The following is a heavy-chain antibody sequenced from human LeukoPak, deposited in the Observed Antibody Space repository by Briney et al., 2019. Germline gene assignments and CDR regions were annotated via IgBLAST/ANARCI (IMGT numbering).Heavy chain of an antibody. Sequence: ASVKVSCKASGYTFTSYGISWVRQAPGQGLEWMGWISAYNGNTNYAQKLQGRVTMTTDTSTSTAYMELRSLRSDDTAVYYCARAPTDDYCTNGVCYPQYYFDYWGQGTLVTVSS. CDR3: ARAPTDDYCTNGVCYPQYYFDY. V-gene: IGHV1-18*01. J-gene: IGHJ4*02. D-gene: IGHD2-8*01. CDR2: ISAYNGNT. CDR1: GYTFTSYG.